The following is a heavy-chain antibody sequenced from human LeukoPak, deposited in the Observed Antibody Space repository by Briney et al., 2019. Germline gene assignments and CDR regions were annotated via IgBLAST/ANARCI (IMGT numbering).Heavy chain of an antibody. CDR3: TRDARIVAAGTVIDS. CDR2: ISSASSYI. Sequence: GGSLRLSCAASGFTFSSYTMNWVRQAPGKGLEWVSSISSASSYIYYEDSVKGRFTISRDNAKNSMDLQMHSLRAEDTAVYYCTRDARIVAAGTVIDSWGQGTLVTVSS. V-gene: IGHV3-21*01. D-gene: IGHD6-13*01. CDR1: GFTFSSYT. J-gene: IGHJ4*02.